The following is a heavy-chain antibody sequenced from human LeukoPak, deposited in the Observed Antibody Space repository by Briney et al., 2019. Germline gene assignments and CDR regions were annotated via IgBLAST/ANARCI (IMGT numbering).Heavy chain of an antibody. V-gene: IGHV4-38-2*02. J-gene: IGHJ4*02. D-gene: IGHD5-24*01. CDR3: ARAVEMATIIDY. CDR1: GYSISSGYY. CDR2: IYHSGST. Sequence: SETLSLTCTVSGYSISSGYYWGWIRQPPGKGLEWIGSIYHSGSTYYNPSLKSRVTISVDTSKNQFSLKLSSVTAADTAVYYCARAVEMATIIDYWGQGTLVTVSS.